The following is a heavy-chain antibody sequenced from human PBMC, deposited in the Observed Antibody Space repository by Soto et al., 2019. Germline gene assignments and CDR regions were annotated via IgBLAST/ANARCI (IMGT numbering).Heavy chain of an antibody. CDR2: IIQDGSEK. D-gene: IGHD6-6*01. Sequence: EVQLVESGGGLVQPGGSLRLSCAASGFTFSTYWMSWVRQAPGKGLEWVANIIQDGSEKYYVDSVKGRFTISRDNAKNSLYLQMNSLRAEDTAVYYCAIRGRGYSTSSYYYYGMDVWGRGTTVTVSS. CDR1: GFTFSTYW. J-gene: IGHJ6*02. CDR3: AIRGRGYSTSSYYYYGMDV. V-gene: IGHV3-7*01.